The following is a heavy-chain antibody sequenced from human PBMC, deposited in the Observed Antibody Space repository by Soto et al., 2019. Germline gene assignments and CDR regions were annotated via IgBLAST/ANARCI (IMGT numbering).Heavy chain of an antibody. CDR3: ARGRVRGVIPSY. J-gene: IGHJ4*02. CDR2: IYYSGST. Sequence: SETLSLTCTVSGGSISSGGYYWSWIRQHPGKGLEWIGYIYYSGSTYYNPSLKSRVTISVDTSKNQFSLKLSSVTAADTAVYYCARGRVRGVIPSYWGQGTLVTVSS. D-gene: IGHD3-10*01. V-gene: IGHV4-31*03. CDR1: GGSISSGGYY.